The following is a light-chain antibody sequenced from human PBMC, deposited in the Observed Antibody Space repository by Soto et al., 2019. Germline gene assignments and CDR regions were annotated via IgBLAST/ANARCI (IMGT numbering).Light chain of an antibody. CDR1: KLGDKY. J-gene: IGLJ2*01. CDR3: QASGV. CDR2: QDN. Sequence: SYELTQPPSVSVSPGQTASITCSGDKLGDKYACWYQQKPGQSPVVVIYQDNKRPSGIPERFSGSNSGNTATLTISGTQAMDEADYYCQASGVFGGGTKVTVL. V-gene: IGLV3-1*01.